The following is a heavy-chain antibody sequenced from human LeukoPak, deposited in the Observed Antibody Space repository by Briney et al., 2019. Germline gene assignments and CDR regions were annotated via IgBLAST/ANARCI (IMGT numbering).Heavy chain of an antibody. D-gene: IGHD3-9*01. V-gene: IGHV3-73*01. J-gene: IGHJ4*02. Sequence: PGRSLRLSCAASGFTFSGSAMHWVRQASGKGLEWVGRIRSKANSYATAYAASVKGRFTISRDDSKNTAYLQMNSLKTEDTAVYYCTRYYDILTGYSGPFDYWGQGTLVTVSS. CDR3: TRYYDILTGYSGPFDY. CDR2: IRSKANSYAT. CDR1: GFTFSGSA.